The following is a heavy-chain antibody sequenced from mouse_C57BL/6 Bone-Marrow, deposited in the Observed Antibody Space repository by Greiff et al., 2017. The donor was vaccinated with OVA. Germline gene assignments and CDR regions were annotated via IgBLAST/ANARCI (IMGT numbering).Heavy chain of an antibody. Sequence: QQSCKASGYTFTSYGISWVKQRTGQGLEWIGEIYPRSGNTYYNEKFKGKATLTADNSSSTAYMELRSLTSEDSAVYFCAKLGVSYWYFDVWGTGTTVTVSS. CDR3: AKLGVSYWYFDV. J-gene: IGHJ1*03. D-gene: IGHD4-1*01. CDR1: GYTFTSYG. CDR2: IYPRSGNT. V-gene: IGHV1-81*01.